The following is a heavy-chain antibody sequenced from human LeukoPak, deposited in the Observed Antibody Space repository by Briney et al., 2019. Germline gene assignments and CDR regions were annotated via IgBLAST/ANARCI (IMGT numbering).Heavy chain of an antibody. J-gene: IGHJ4*02. CDR1: GGTFSSYA. CDR2: IIPIFGTA. D-gene: IGHD5-24*01. V-gene: IGHV1-69*13. CDR3: AREPIPDGYNYVGGNY. Sequence: SVQVSCKASGGTFSSYAISWVRQAPGQGLEWMGGIIPIFGTADYAQKFQGRVTITADESTSKAYMELSSLRSEDTAVYYCAREPIPDGYNYVGGNYWGQGTLVTVCS.